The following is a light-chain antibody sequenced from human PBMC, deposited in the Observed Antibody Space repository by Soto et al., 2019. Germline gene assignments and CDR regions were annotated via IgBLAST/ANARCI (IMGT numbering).Light chain of an antibody. CDR1: SSDVGGYDF. J-gene: IGLJ2*01. CDR2: DVS. CDR3: CSYAGSYTL. V-gene: IGLV2-11*01. Sequence: QSVLTQPRSVSGSPGQSVTISCTGTSSDVGGYDFVSWYQQYPGKVPKLIIYDVSQRPSGVPDRFSASKSDNTASLTISGLQPEDEADYYCCSYAGSYTLFGGGTKVTVL.